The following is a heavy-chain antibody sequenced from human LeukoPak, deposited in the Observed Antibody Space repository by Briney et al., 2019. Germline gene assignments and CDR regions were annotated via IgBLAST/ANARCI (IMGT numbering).Heavy chain of an antibody. CDR2: INHSGST. V-gene: IGHV4-34*01. J-gene: IGHJ6*03. CDR3: ASAGRIAARSYYYYYMDI. Sequence: SETLSLTCAVYGGSFSGYYWSWIRQPPGKGLEWIGEINHSGSTNYNPSLKSRVTISVDTSKNQFSLKLSSVTAADTAVYYCASAGRIAARSYYYYYMDIWGKGTTVTVSS. CDR1: GGSFSGYY. D-gene: IGHD6-6*01.